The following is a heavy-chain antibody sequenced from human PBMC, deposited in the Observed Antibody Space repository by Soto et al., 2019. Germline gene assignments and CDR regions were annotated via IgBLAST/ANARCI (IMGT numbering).Heavy chain of an antibody. Sequence: PSETLSLTCVVSGYSISRGFYWDWIRQSPGKGLEWIGNIHHTGSTYYNPSLKSRVTISVDTSKNQFSLNLSSVTAADTALYYCARGYSSSSGRGSLLDYWGQGTLVTVSS. CDR1: GYSISRGFY. CDR3: ARGYSSSSGRGSLLDY. D-gene: IGHD6-6*01. CDR2: IHHTGST. J-gene: IGHJ4*02. V-gene: IGHV4-38-2*01.